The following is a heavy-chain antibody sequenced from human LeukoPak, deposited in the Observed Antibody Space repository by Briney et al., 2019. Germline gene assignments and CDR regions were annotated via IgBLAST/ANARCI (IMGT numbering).Heavy chain of an antibody. CDR2: ISSSGGHA. V-gene: IGHV3-48*03. Sequence: GGSLRLSCAASGFTLTTYEMTWVRQAPGRGLEWVSFISSSGGHAFYADSVKGRFTISRDNAKNSLYLQMNSLRAEDTAIYYCASGRQLGYWGQGTLVTVSS. J-gene: IGHJ4*02. D-gene: IGHD6-6*01. CDR3: ASGRQLGY. CDR1: GFTLTTYE.